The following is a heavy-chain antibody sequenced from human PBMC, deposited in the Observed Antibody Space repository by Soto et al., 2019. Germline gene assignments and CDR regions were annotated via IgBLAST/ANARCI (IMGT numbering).Heavy chain of an antibody. J-gene: IGHJ6*02. CDR2: ISGYNANT. CDR1: GYSFTRYG. CDR3: ARMGDVPYYYYGLDF. V-gene: IGHV1-18*01. Sequence: QVQLVQSGAEVKKPGASVKVSCKASGYSFTRYGISWVRQAPGQGLEWMGWISGYNANTNYPENLQGRVTMTTDTSTSTAYMEVRTLISDDTAVYYCARMGDVPYYYYGLDFWGQGTTVTVSS. D-gene: IGHD3-16*01.